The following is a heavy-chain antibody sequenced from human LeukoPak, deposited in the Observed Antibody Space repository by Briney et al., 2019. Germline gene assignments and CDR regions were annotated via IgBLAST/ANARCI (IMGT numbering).Heavy chain of an antibody. CDR2: VDPEDGET. CDR1: GYTFTDYY. J-gene: IGHJ4*02. Sequence: ASVKISCKVSGYTFTDYYMHWVQQAPGKGLEWMGLVDPEDGETIYAEKFQGRVTITADTSTDTAYMELSSLRSEDTAVYYCATGLMITFGEHQIDYWGRGTLVTVSS. V-gene: IGHV1-69-2*01. D-gene: IGHD3-16*01. CDR3: ATGLMITFGEHQIDY.